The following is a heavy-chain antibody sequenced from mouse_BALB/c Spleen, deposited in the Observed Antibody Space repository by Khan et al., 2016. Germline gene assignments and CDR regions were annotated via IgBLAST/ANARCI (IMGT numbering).Heavy chain of an antibody. Sequence: EVQLQESGAELVRPGALVKLSCKASGFNIKDCYIHWVKQRPEQGLEWIGWIDPENGNTIYGPKFQDKASITADTSSNTAYLQLSSLTSEDTDVYYCARGYDGFAYWGPGTLVTVSA. V-gene: IGHV14-1*02. CDR3: ARGYDGFAY. CDR1: GFNIKDCY. D-gene: IGHD2-2*01. CDR2: IDPENGNT. J-gene: IGHJ3*01.